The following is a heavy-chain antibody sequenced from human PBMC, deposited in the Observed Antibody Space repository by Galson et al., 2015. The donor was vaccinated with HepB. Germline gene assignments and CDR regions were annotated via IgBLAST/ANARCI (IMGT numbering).Heavy chain of an antibody. Sequence: SLRLSCAASGFTFSSYWMHWVRQAPGKGLVWVSRINSDGSSTSYADSVKGRFTISRDNSKNTLYLQMNSLRAEDTAVYYCARDGSDGDYPYWYFDLWGRGTLVTVSS. CDR1: GFTFSSYW. D-gene: IGHD4-17*01. CDR3: ARDGSDGDYPYWYFDL. CDR2: INSDGSST. V-gene: IGHV3-74*01. J-gene: IGHJ2*01.